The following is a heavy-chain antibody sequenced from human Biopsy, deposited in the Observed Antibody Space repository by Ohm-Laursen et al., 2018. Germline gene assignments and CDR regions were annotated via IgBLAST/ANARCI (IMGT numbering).Heavy chain of an antibody. D-gene: IGHD3-10*01. Sequence: SLRLSCTASGFTFSDYYMSWIRQAPGKGLEWISYISGSGTTIFYADSVKGRFTVSRDNAKNSLYLQMNSLTVEDTAVYYCARDGAGSYHDYWGQGTLVTASS. CDR3: ARDGAGSYHDY. V-gene: IGHV3-11*01. CDR2: ISGSGTTI. J-gene: IGHJ4*02. CDR1: GFTFSDYY.